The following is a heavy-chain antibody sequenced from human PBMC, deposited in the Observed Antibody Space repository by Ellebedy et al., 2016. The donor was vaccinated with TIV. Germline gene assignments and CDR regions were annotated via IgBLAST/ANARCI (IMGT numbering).Heavy chain of an antibody. V-gene: IGHV3-48*03. CDR2: ISGSASVT. CDR1: GFTSSSYE. CDR3: ATSYGARTSGP. J-gene: IGHJ5*02. D-gene: IGHD3-16*01. Sequence: GESLKISCAVSGFTSSSYEMNWVRQAPEKGLEWVSYISGSASVTAYADSVKGRFTISRDNARTSLYLQMNSLRVDDTVMYYCATSYGARTSGPWGQGTLVTVSS.